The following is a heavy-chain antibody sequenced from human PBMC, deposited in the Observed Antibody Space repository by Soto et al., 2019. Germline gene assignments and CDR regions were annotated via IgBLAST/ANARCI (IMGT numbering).Heavy chain of an antibody. Sequence: EVQLEESGGGLVQPGGSLRLSCAASGFTFSSYWMHWVRQAPGKGLVWVSRINSDGSSTSYADSVKGRFTISRDNAKNTLYLQMNSLRAEDTAVYYCARGPSLRFLEWFQDYWGQGTLVTVSS. CDR1: GFTFSSYW. CDR2: INSDGSST. CDR3: ARGPSLRFLEWFQDY. D-gene: IGHD3-3*01. J-gene: IGHJ4*02. V-gene: IGHV3-74*01.